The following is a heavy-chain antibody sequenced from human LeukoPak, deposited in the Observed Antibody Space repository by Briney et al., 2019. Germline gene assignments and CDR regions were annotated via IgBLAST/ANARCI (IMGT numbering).Heavy chain of an antibody. D-gene: IGHD3-3*01. V-gene: IGHV1-2*06. CDR1: GYTFTGYY. Sequence: AXVKVSCKASGYTFTGYYMHWVRQAPGQGIEGMGRINPKSGRTNYSQKFHCTFTIPPHTSISTAHMQLSSLRSDDTAVYYCARDSSKRDYDFWSRYYRFDPWGQGTLVTVSS. J-gene: IGHJ5*02. CDR2: INPKSGRT. CDR3: ARDSSKRDYDFWSRYYRFDP.